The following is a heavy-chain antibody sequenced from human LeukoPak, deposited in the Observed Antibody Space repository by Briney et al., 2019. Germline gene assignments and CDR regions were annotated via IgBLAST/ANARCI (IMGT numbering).Heavy chain of an antibody. Sequence: SETLSLTCTVSGGSISSYYWSWIRQPPGKGLEWIGYIYYSGSTNYNPSLKSRVTISVDTSKNQFSLKLSSVTAADTAVYYCARVLRGPLGAFDIWGQGTMVTVSS. J-gene: IGHJ3*02. D-gene: IGHD1-26*01. CDR1: GGSISSYY. CDR3: ARVLRGPLGAFDI. V-gene: IGHV4-59*01. CDR2: IYYSGST.